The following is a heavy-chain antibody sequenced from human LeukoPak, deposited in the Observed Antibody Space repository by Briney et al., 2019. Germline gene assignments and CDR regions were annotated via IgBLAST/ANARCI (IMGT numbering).Heavy chain of an antibody. CDR2: INPSGGST. V-gene: IGHV1-46*01. CDR3: ARDPPHYYDSSGNDY. CDR1: GYTYTSYY. J-gene: IGHJ4*02. D-gene: IGHD3-22*01. Sequence: ASVKVSCKASGYTYTSYYMHWVRQAPGQGLEWMGIINPSGGSTSYAQKFQGRVTMTRDTSTSTVYMELCSLRSEDTAVYYCARDPPHYYDSSGNDYWGQGTLVTVSS.